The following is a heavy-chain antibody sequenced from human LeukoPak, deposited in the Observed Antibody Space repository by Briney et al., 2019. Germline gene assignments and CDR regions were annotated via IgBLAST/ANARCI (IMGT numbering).Heavy chain of an antibody. CDR2: INPTNEKT. Sequence: ASVKVSCKASGFTFWNYGMHWVRQAPGQRLEWMGWINPTNEKTKYSEKFQGRVTISRDTGASTVYMELSSLRSEDTAVYYCARDHRTESDGYYFVSELWYFDLWGRGTLVSVSS. V-gene: IGHV1-3*01. CDR3: ARDHRTESDGYYFVSELWYFDL. CDR1: GFTFWNYG. J-gene: IGHJ2*01. D-gene: IGHD3-22*01.